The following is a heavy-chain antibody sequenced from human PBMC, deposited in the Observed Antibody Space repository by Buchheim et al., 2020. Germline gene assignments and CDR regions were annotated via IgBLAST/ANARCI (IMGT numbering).Heavy chain of an antibody. D-gene: IGHD3-10*01. J-gene: IGHJ6*02. CDR1: GFTFSNYW. Sequence: EVQLVESGGGLVQPGGPLRLSCAASGFTFSNYWMSWVRQALGKGLEWVAYIKQDGSEKFYVDSVKGRFTISRDNAKNSLYLQMKSLRTEDTAVYYCATGRYYSYYYGMDVWGQGTT. V-gene: IGHV3-7*01. CDR2: IKQDGSEK. CDR3: ATGRYYSYYYGMDV.